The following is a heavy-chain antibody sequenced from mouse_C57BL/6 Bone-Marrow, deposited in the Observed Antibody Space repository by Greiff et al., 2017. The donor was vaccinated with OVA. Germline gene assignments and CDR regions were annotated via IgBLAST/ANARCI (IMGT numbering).Heavy chain of an antibody. Sequence: EVQLQQSVAELVRPGASVKLSCTASGFNIKNTYMHWVKQSPEQGLEWIGRIDPANGNTKYAPKFQGKATITADTSSNTAYLQLSSLTSEDTAIYYCALIYDGYYADYYAMDYWGQGTSVTVSS. CDR1: GFNIKNTY. J-gene: IGHJ4*01. V-gene: IGHV14-3*01. CDR3: ALIYDGYYADYYAMDY. CDR2: IDPANGNT. D-gene: IGHD2-3*01.